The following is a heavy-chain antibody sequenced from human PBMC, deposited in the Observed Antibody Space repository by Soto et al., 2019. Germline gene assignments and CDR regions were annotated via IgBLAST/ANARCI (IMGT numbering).Heavy chain of an antibody. CDR2: ISSSGSTI. CDR3: ARVGYGDYLSYYYYYYMDV. Sequence: GGSLILSCAASGFPFSSYSMSWIRQAPGKGLEWVSYISSSGSTIYDADSVKGRCTISRDTAKTSRYLQMNSLRAEDTAVYYCARVGYGDYLSYYYYYYMDVWGKGNTVTVS. CDR1: GFPFSSYS. J-gene: IGHJ6*03. V-gene: IGHV3-48*04. D-gene: IGHD4-17*01.